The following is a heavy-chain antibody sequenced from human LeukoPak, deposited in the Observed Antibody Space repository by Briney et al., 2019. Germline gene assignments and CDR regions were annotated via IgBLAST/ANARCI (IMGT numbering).Heavy chain of an antibody. J-gene: IGHJ5*02. CDR1: GFTVGSLY. D-gene: IGHD5-24*01. Sequence: GGSLTLSCAVSGFTVGSLYMSWVRQAPGKTLECVSIIYISGNTYYADSVKGRFTISRDNSKNTLYLQMNSLRAEDTAVYYCARVADGCKLGTYFDPWGQGTLVTVSS. CDR2: IYISGNT. V-gene: IGHV3-53*01. CDR3: ARVADGCKLGTYFDP.